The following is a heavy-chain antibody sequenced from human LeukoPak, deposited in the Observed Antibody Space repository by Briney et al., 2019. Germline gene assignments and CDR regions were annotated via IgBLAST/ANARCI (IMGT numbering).Heavy chain of an antibody. Sequence: PGGSLRLSCAASGFTFSSYGMHWVRQAPGKGLEWVAFIRYDGSNKYYADSVKGRFTISRDNSKNTLYLQMNSLRAEDTAVYYCAKDGDSSGWYAFDIWGQGTMVTVSS. CDR2: IRYDGSNK. CDR3: AKDGDSSGWYAFDI. V-gene: IGHV3-30*02. CDR1: GFTFSSYG. J-gene: IGHJ3*02. D-gene: IGHD6-19*01.